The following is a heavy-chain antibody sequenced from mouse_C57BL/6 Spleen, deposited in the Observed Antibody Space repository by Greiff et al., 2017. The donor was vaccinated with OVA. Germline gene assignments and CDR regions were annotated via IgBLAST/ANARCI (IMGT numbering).Heavy chain of an antibody. CDR2: IYPSDSET. V-gene: IGHV1-61*01. J-gene: IGHJ3*01. CDR1: SYTFTSYW. Sequence: QVQLQQPGAELVRPGSSVKLSCKASSYTFTSYWMDWVKQRPGQGLEWIGNIYPSDSETHYNQKFKDKATLTVDKSSSTAYMQLSSLTSEDSAVYYCARSRAGSFAYWGQGTLVTVSA. D-gene: IGHD1-1*01. CDR3: ARSRAGSFAY.